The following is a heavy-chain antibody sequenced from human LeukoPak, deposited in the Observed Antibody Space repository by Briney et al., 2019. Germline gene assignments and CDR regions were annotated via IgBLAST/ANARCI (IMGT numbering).Heavy chain of an antibody. CDR3: VSTSGP. V-gene: IGHV3-7*01. CDR1: GFTFTHYW. J-gene: IGHJ5*02. CDR2: IKQDGSLE. Sequence: GGSPRLSCEASGFTFTHYWMRWVRQPPGKGLEWLANIKQDGSLEFYEDSVKGRFTASIDSVKNSLYLHMTRLRVEDTAVYYCVSTSGPWGQGTPVTVSS.